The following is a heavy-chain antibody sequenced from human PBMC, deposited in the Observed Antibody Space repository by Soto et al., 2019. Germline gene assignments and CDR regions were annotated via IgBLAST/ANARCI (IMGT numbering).Heavy chain of an antibody. Sequence: TLSLTCAVYGGSFSGYYWSWIRQPPGKGLEWIGEINHSGSTNYNPSLKSRVTISVDTSKNQFSLKLSSVTAADTAVYYCASWKNLDLGYCSGGSCYYFDYWGQGTLVTVPQ. J-gene: IGHJ4*02. CDR3: ASWKNLDLGYCSGGSCYYFDY. D-gene: IGHD2-15*01. V-gene: IGHV4-34*01. CDR2: INHSGST. CDR1: GGSFSGYY.